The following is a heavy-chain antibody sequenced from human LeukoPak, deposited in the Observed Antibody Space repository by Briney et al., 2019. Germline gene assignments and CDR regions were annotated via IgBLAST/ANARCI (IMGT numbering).Heavy chain of an antibody. CDR3: TTDYWVYSSSWYDVNY. J-gene: IGHJ4*02. Sequence: PGGSLRLSCAASEFTVSSNYMSWVRQAPGKGLEWVGRIKSKTDGGTTDYAAPVKGRFTISRDDSKNTLYLQMNSLKTEDTAVYYCTTDYWVYSSSWYDVNYWGQGTLVTVSS. V-gene: IGHV3-15*01. CDR1: EFTVSSNY. CDR2: IKSKTDGGTT. D-gene: IGHD6-13*01.